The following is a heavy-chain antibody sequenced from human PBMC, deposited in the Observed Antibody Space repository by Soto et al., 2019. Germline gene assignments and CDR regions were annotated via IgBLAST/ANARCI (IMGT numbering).Heavy chain of an antibody. V-gene: IGHV1-69*13. Sequence: SVKVSCKASGGTFSSYAISWVRQAPGQGLEWMGGIIPIFGTANYAQKFQGRVTITADESTSTAYMELSSLRSEDTAVYYCARGSSPTVKDEKRYYYYGMFVWGQVITVTFS. CDR2: IIPIFGTA. D-gene: IGHD4-4*01. CDR1: GGTFSSYA. J-gene: IGHJ6*02. CDR3: ARGSSPTVKDEKRYYYYGMFV.